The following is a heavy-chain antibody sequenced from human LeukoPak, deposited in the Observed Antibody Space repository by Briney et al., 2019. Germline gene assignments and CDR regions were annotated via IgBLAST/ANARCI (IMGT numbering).Heavy chain of an antibody. CDR3: ARRTDCGGDCYSPYYFDY. Sequence: SETLSLTCAVYGGXFSGYYCSWIRQPPGKGLEWIGEINHSGSTNYNPSLKSRVTISVDTSKNQFSLKLSSVTAADTAVYYCARRTDCGGDCYSPYYFDYWGQGTLVTVSS. CDR2: INHSGST. J-gene: IGHJ4*02. D-gene: IGHD2-21*02. V-gene: IGHV4-34*01. CDR1: GGXFSGYY.